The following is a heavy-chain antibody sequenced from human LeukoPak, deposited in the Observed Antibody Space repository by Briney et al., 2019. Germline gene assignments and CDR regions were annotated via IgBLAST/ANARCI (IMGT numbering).Heavy chain of an antibody. CDR3: ARGRTGTTSFSPYYYYYYMDV. V-gene: IGHV4-31*03. CDR2: MYYTGST. J-gene: IGHJ6*03. D-gene: IGHD1-7*01. CDR1: GGSISSGAYY. Sequence: SQTLSLTCTVSGGSISSGAYYWSWIRQHPGKGLEWVGYMYYTGSTYYNPSLKSRLTISLDTSKNQSSLKLSSVTAADTAVYYCARGRTGTTSFSPYYYYYYMDVWGKGTTVTVSS.